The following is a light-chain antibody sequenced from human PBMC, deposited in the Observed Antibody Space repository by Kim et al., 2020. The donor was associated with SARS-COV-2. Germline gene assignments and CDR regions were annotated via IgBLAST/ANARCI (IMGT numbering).Light chain of an antibody. J-gene: IGKJ2*02. V-gene: IGKV1-39*01. CDR1: QRISDY. CDR3: QQSYSTPRT. CDR2: AAS. Sequence: DIQMTQSPSSLSASVGDRLTITCRASQRISDYLNWYRQKPGKAPELLIYAASSLQSGVPSRFSGSGSGTDFTLTISSLQPEDFATYYCQQSYSTPRTFGQGTKLEI.